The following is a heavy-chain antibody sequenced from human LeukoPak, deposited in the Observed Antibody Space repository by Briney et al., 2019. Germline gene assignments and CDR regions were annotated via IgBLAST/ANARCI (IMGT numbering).Heavy chain of an antibody. D-gene: IGHD2-2*01. J-gene: IGHJ4*02. CDR2: ISSSSTYK. V-gene: IGHV3-21*01. CDR3: ATRYCSSTNCYAFDD. Sequence: GGSLRLSCAASGFTFTSYGMNWVRQAPGKGLEWVSSISSSSTYKYYADSVMGRFTISRDNAKDSLYLQMNRLRAEDTAVYYCATRYCSSTNCYAFDDWGQGTLVTVSS. CDR1: GFTFTSYG.